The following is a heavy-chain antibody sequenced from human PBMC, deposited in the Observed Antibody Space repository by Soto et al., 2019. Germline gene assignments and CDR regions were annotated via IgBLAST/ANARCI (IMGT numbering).Heavy chain of an antibody. CDR2: IFYRGNT. V-gene: IGHV4-39*01. CDR1: GGSVTSSASY. J-gene: IGHJ2*01. D-gene: IGHD1-1*01. Sequence: SETLSLTCSVSGGSVTSSASYWGCIRQSPGKGLEWIGAIFYRGNTYYNPSFKSRVTISTDTSKNQFSLKMTSVTAADTAVYFCVKVALAGTLAWYFDLWGRGTLVTVSS. CDR3: VKVALAGTLAWYFDL.